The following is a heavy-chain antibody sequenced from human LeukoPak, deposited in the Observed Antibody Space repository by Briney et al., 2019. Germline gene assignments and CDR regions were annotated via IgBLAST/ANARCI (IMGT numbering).Heavy chain of an antibody. CDR1: GGSFSGYY. CDR2: INHSGST. Sequence: TSETLSLTCAVYGGSFSGYYWSWIRQPPGKGLEWIGEINHSGSTNYNPSLKSRVTISVDTSKNQFSLKLSSVTAADTAVYYCARDRLDTAMLFDYWGQGTLVTVSS. CDR3: ARDRLDTAMLFDY. J-gene: IGHJ4*02. V-gene: IGHV4-34*01. D-gene: IGHD5-18*01.